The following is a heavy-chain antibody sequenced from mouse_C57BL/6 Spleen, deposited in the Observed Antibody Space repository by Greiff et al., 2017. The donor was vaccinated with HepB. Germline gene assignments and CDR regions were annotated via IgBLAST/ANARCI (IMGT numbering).Heavy chain of an antibody. J-gene: IGHJ2*01. V-gene: IGHV1-9*01. CDR3: ARSGGLYDYNGYFDY. CDR1: GYTFTGYW. Sequence: VKLQESGAELMKPGASVKLSCKATGYTFTGYWIEWVKQRPGHGLEWIGEILPGSGSTNYNEKFKGKATFTADTTSNTAYIQLRSLTTEESAIYSCARSGGLYDYNGYFDYWGQGTTLTVSS. D-gene: IGHD2-4*01. CDR2: ILPGSGST.